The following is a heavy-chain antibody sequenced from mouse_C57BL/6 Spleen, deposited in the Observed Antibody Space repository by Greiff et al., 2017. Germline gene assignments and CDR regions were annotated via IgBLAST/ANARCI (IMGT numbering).Heavy chain of an antibody. V-gene: IGHV10-3*01. CDR3: VREVTTVVATKGYFDV. D-gene: IGHD1-1*01. CDR2: IRSKSSNYAT. Sequence: EVQLVESGGGLVQPKGSLKLSCAASGFTFNTYAMHWVRQAPGKGLEWVARIRSKSSNYATYYADSVKDRFTISRDDSQSKRYLQMNNLKTEDTAMYYCVREVTTVVATKGYFDVWGTGTTVTVSS. J-gene: IGHJ1*03. CDR1: GFTFNTYA.